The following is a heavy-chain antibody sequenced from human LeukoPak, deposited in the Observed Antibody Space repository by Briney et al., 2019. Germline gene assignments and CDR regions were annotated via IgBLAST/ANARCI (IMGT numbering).Heavy chain of an antibody. CDR1: GFTFNHYG. V-gene: IGHV3-30*03. D-gene: IGHD5-24*01. Sequence: GGSLRLSCAASGFTFNHYGIHWVRQAPGKGLEWVAVISYDGSNKYYADSVKGRFTISRDNSKNTLYLQMNSLRAEDTAVYYCARVAVEMANWGQGTLVTVSS. J-gene: IGHJ4*02. CDR3: ARVAVEMAN. CDR2: ISYDGSNK.